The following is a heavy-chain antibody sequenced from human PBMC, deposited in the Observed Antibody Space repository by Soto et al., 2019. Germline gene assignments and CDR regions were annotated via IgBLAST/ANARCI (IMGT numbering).Heavy chain of an antibody. CDR3: ARRRGYCSSTSCYGTVNYYYYYMDV. CDR2: IYYSGST. D-gene: IGHD2-2*01. J-gene: IGHJ6*03. V-gene: IGHV4-59*08. CDR1: GGSISSYY. Sequence: SETLSLTCTVSGGSISSYYWSWIRQPPGKGLEWIGYIYYSGSTNYNPSLKSRVTISVDTSKNQFSLKLSSVTAADTAVYYCARRRGYCSSTSCYGTVNYYYYYMDVWGKGTTVTVSS.